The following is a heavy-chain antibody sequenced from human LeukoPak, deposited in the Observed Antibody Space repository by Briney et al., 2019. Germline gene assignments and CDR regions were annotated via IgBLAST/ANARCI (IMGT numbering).Heavy chain of an antibody. V-gene: IGHV3-30*04. J-gene: IGHJ4*02. CDR2: ISYDGSNK. CDR3: ARHLSGVTGYTYGRGIDY. CDR1: GFTFSSYA. D-gene: IGHD5-18*01. Sequence: PGGSLRLSCAASGFTFSSYAMHWVRQAPGKGLEWVAVISYDGSNKYYADSVKGRFTISRDSAKTSLYLQMISLRAEDTAVYYCARHLSGVTGYTYGRGIDYWGQGTLVTVSS.